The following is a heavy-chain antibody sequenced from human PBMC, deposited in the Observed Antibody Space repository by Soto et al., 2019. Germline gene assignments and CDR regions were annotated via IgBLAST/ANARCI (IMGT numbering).Heavy chain of an antibody. D-gene: IGHD1-1*01. CDR2: IYYSGST. J-gene: IGHJ4*02. Sequence: HVQLQESGPGLVKPSETLSLTCTVSGGSVSSGSYYWSWIRQPPGKGLEWIGYIYYSGSTNYNPSLKSRVTISVYTSKNQFSLKLSSVTAADTAVYYCARDSPSLEAFEYWGQGTLVTVSS. CDR3: ARDSPSLEAFEY. CDR1: GGSVSSGSYY. V-gene: IGHV4-61*01.